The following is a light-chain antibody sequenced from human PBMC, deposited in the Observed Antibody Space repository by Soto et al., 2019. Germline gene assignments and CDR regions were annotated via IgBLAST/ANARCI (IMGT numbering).Light chain of an antibody. CDR2: GAS. CDR3: QQRSNWPQT. J-gene: IGKJ1*01. Sequence: EIVLTQSPGTLSLSPGERATLSCRASQSVSTNLAWYQQKPGQAPRLLIYGASTRATSIPARFSGSGSGTDFTLTISSLEPEDFAVYDCQQRSNWPQTFGQGTKVDIK. V-gene: IGKV3-11*01. CDR1: QSVSTN.